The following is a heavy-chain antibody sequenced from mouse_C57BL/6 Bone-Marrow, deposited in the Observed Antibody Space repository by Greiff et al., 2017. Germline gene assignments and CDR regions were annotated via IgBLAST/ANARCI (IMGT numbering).Heavy chain of an antibody. V-gene: IGHV5-17*01. CDR1: GFTFSDYG. J-gene: IGHJ1*03. CDR3: ARWLLRWYFDV. Sequence: DVHLVESGGGLVKPGGSLKLSCAASGFTFSDYGMHWVRQAPEKGLEWVAYISSGSSTIYYADTVKGRFTISRDNAKHTLFLQMTSLRSEDTAMYYCARWLLRWYFDVWGTGTTVTVSS. CDR2: ISSGSSTI. D-gene: IGHD2-3*01.